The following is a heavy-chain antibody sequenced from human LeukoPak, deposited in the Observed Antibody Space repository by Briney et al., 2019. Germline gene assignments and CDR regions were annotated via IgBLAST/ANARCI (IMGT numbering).Heavy chain of an antibody. Sequence: ASVKVSCEASGYTFTDLGISWVRQAPGQGLEWMGWISAYNGNINYAENLQGRVTMTTDTSTNTAYMELRSLKSDDTAVYYCTRDCSGGSCYLVPSRFDPWGQGTLVTVSS. CDR1: GYTFTDLG. CDR2: ISAYNGNI. J-gene: IGHJ5*02. V-gene: IGHV1-18*01. CDR3: TRDCSGGSCYLVPSRFDP. D-gene: IGHD2-15*01.